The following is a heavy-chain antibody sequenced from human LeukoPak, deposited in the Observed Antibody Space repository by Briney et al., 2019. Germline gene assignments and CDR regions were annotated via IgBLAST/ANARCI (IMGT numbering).Heavy chain of an antibody. J-gene: IGHJ4*02. CDR1: GGSISSSSYY. V-gene: IGHV4-39*01. CDR2: IYYSGST. CDR3: ARVRGPYYYGSGSYLLAPFLDY. Sequence: PSETLSLTCTVSGGSISSSSYYWGWIRQPPGKGLEWIGSIYYSGSTYYNPSLKSRVTISVDTSKNQFSLKLSSVTAADTAVYYCARVRGPYYYGSGSYLLAPFLDYWGQGTLVTVSS. D-gene: IGHD3-10*01.